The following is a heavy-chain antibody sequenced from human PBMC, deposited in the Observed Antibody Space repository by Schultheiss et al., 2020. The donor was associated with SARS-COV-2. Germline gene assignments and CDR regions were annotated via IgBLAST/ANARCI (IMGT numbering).Heavy chain of an antibody. J-gene: IGHJ3*02. V-gene: IGHV3-30*04. D-gene: IGHD3-16*01. Sequence: GESLKISFAASGFTFSSYAMHWVRQAPGKGLEWVAVISYDGSNKYYADSVKGRFTISRDNSKNTLYLQMNSLRAEDTAVYYCARDIVWERPDAFDIWGQGTMVTVSS. CDR2: ISYDGSNK. CDR3: ARDIVWERPDAFDI. CDR1: GFTFSSYA.